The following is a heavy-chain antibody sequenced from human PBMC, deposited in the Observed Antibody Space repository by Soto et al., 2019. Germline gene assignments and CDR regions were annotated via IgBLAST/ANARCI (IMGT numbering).Heavy chain of an antibody. D-gene: IGHD6-13*01. CDR2: INRDGSKK. Sequence: EVHLEESGGDFVQPGGSLRLSCAASGFTLSAYWMTSVRQAPGKGLEWVANINRDGSKKSYLDSVRGRFTISRDNVGNSLYLQMDSLRADDTALYYCARDVSPGSSSLYLDAFDIWGQGTRVTVSS. CDR3: ARDVSPGSSSLYLDAFDI. V-gene: IGHV3-7*05. J-gene: IGHJ3*02. CDR1: GFTLSAYW.